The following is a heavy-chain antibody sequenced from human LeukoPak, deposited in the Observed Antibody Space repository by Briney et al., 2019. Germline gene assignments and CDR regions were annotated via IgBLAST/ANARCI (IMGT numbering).Heavy chain of an antibody. J-gene: IGHJ3*02. D-gene: IGHD3-10*01. CDR3: ARDLTPQRTMVRGVSPYAFDI. CDR2: IYYSGST. V-gene: IGHV4-59*12. Sequence: SETLSLTCTVSGGSISSYYWSWIRQPPGKGLEWIGYIYYSGSTNYNPSLKSRVTISVDTSKNQFSLKLSSVTAADTAVYYCARDLTPQRTMVRGVSPYAFDIWGQGTMVTVSS. CDR1: GGSISSYY.